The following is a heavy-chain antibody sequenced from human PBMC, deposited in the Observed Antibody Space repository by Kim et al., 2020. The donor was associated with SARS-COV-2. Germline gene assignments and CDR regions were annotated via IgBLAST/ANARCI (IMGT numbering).Heavy chain of an antibody. Sequence: YNPSLRRRVTISVDTSKNQFSLKLSSVTAAAAAVYYGARVERAVAGTGDYWGQGTLVTVSS. V-gene: IGHV4-30-2*03. CDR3: ARVERAVAGTGDY. D-gene: IGHD6-19*01. J-gene: IGHJ4*02.